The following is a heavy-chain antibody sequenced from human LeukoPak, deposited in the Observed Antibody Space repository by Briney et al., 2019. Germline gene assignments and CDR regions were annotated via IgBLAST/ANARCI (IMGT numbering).Heavy chain of an antibody. J-gene: IGHJ4*02. D-gene: IGHD3-16*02. Sequence: PSQTLSLTCTVSGVSISSGDYYWSWIRQPPGKGLEWIGYIYYSGSTYYNPSLKSRVTISVDTSKNQFSLKLSSVTAADTAVYYCASLPAWEDDYVWGSYRRVKFDYWGQGTLVTVSS. CDR1: GVSISSGDYY. V-gene: IGHV4-30-4*01. CDR2: IYYSGST. CDR3: ASLPAWEDDYVWGSYRRVKFDY.